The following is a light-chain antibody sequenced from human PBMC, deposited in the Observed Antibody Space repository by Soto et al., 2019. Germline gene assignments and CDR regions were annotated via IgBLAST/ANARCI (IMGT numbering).Light chain of an antibody. Sequence: DIQMTQSPSTLSASEGDRVTITCRARRSIYNWLAWYQQKPGKAPKLLIYDASSLEGGVPSRFSGSGSGTEFTLTISRLQPDDFATYYCQQYNSFSPTFGQGTKLEIK. CDR2: DAS. J-gene: IGKJ2*01. V-gene: IGKV1-5*01. CDR1: RSIYNW. CDR3: QQYNSFSPT.